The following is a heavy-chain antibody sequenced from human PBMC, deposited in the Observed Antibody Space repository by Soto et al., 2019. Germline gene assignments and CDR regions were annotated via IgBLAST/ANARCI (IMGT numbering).Heavy chain of an antibody. D-gene: IGHD3-16*01. J-gene: IGHJ6*02. CDR1: GYIFVNYG. CDR3: VMVDNYVTPTPQDV. Sequence: QVQMVQSGDEVKKPGASVKVSCKASGYIFVNYGIAWVRQAPGQGLEWMGWISPYTGNTHSASKVQGRLTMTTDTSTSTAYMDLGSLTSDDTAVYYCVMVDNYVTPTPQDVWGQGTTVTVSS. CDR2: ISPYTGNT. V-gene: IGHV1-18*01.